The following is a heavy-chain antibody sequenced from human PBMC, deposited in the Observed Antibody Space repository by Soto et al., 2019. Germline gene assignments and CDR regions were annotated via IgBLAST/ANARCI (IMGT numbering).Heavy chain of an antibody. CDR1: GFTFDDYA. J-gene: IGHJ6*02. Sequence: EVQLVESGGGLVQPGRSLRLSCAASGFTFDDYAMHWVRQAPGKGLEWVSGISWNSGSIGYADSVKGRFTISRDTAKNSLYLQMSGLRDEDRAVYYCARYYYDSSGYDGMDVWGQGTTVTVSS. CDR3: ARYYYDSSGYDGMDV. CDR2: ISWNSGSI. V-gene: IGHV3-9*01. D-gene: IGHD3-22*01.